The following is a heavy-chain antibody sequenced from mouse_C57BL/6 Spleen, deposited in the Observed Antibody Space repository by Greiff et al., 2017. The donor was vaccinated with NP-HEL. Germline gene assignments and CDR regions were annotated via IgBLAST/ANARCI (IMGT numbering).Heavy chain of an antibody. V-gene: IGHV1-82*01. CDR1: GYAFSSSW. CDR3: AKAAWEAMDY. J-gene: IGHJ4*01. D-gene: IGHD4-1*01. Sequence: QVQLQQSGPELVKPGASVKISCKASGYAFSSSWMNWVKQRPGKGLEWIGRIYPGDGDTNYNGKFKGKATLTADKSSSTAYMQLSSLTSEDSAVYFCAKAAWEAMDYWGQGTSVTVSS. CDR2: IYPGDGDT.